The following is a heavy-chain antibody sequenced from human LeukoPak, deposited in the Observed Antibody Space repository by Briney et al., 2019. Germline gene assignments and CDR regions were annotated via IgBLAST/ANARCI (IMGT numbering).Heavy chain of an antibody. D-gene: IGHD6-19*01. V-gene: IGHV3-23*01. CDR3: AKDQVRYSSGRDY. CDR1: GITISSYA. J-gene: IGHJ4*02. Sequence: GGSLRLSCAASGITISSYAMRWVRQAPGKGLEWVSAISGSGGSTYYADSVKGRFTISRDNSKNTLYLQMNSLRAEDTAVYYCAKDQVRYSSGRDYWGQGTLVTVSS. CDR2: ISGSGGST.